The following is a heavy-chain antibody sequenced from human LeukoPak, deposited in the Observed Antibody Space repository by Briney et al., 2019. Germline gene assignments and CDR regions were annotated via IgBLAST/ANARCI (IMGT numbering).Heavy chain of an antibody. CDR2: FDPEDGET. J-gene: IGHJ3*02. CDR3: ATDAKDLRFLEGAFDI. V-gene: IGHV1-24*01. D-gene: IGHD3-3*01. Sequence: ASVKVSCKVSGYTLTEFSMHWVRQAPGNGLEWMGGFDPEDGETIYAQKFQGRVTMTEDTSTDTAYMELSSLRSEDTAVYYCATDAKDLRFLEGAFDIWGQGTMVTVSS. CDR1: GYTLTEFS.